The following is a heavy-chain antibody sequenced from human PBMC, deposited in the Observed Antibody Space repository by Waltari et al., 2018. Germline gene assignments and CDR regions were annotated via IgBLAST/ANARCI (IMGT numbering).Heavy chain of an antibody. Sequence: EMQVVESGGGLVQPGGSLRLSCEASGFSISNYEMNCIRQAPGKGLGWVSYISNSGSTMYYADSVKGRFTISRDNAKNSLYLEMNSLRAEDTAIYYCARPSTEYYYYYYYMDVWGKGTTVTVS. CDR3: ARPSTEYYYYYYYMDV. CDR1: GFSISNYE. V-gene: IGHV3-48*03. CDR2: ISNSGSTM. J-gene: IGHJ6*03.